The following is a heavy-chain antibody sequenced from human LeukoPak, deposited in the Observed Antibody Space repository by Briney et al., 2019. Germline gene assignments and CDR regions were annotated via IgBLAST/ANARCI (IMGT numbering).Heavy chain of an antibody. CDR2: IYHSGST. D-gene: IGHD6-19*01. CDR1: GGSISSGGYY. V-gene: IGHV4-30-2*01. J-gene: IGHJ4*02. CDR3: AGGYSSGWYGSFDY. Sequence: TSQTLSLTCTVSGGSISSGGYYWSWIRQPPGKGLEWIGYIYHSGSTYYNPSLKSRVTISVDRSKNQFSLKLSSVTAADTAVYYCAGGYSSGWYGSFDYWGQGTLVTVSS.